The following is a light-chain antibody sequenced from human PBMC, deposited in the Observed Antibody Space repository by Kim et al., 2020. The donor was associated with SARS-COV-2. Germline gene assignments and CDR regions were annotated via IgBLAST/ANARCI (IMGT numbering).Light chain of an antibody. J-gene: IGLJ3*02. Sequence: AQGKTAQIARGGNNRGSKGVHWYQQKPGQAPMLVISFDRDRPSGIPERFSGSNPGTTATLTISRVEAGDEADYYCQVWDGSSDHWVFGGGTKLTVL. V-gene: IGLV3-21*04. CDR2: FDR. CDR3: QVWDGSSDHWV. CDR1: NRGSKG.